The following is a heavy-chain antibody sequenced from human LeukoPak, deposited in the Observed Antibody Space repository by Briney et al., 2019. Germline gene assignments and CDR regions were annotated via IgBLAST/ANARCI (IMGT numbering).Heavy chain of an antibody. CDR3: ARGHMATMTYYFDY. CDR2: INHSGST. V-gene: IGHV4-34*01. D-gene: IGHD5-24*01. CDR1: GGSFSGYY. J-gene: IGHJ4*02. Sequence: SETLSLTCAVYGGSFSGYYWSWIRQPPGKGLEWIGEINHSGSTNYNPSLKSRVTISVDTSKNQFSLKLSSVTAADTAVYYCARGHMATMTYYFDYWGQGTLVTVSS.